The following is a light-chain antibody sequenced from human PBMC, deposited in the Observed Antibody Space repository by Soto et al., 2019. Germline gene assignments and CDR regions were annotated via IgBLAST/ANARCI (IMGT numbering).Light chain of an antibody. Sequence: DVVMTQSPLSLSVTLGQPASISCRSSHSLLYSDGYTYLNWFHQRPGQSPRRLIYNVSNRGSGVPDRFSGSGSGTDFTLTISRVEAEDVGVYYYMQSVQWPPYTFGQGTKLEIK. CDR2: NVS. V-gene: IGKV2-30*01. J-gene: IGKJ2*01. CDR3: MQSVQWPPYT. CDR1: HSLLYSDGYTY.